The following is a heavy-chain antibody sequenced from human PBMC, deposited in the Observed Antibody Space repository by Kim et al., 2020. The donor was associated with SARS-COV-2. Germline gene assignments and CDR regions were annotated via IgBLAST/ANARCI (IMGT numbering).Heavy chain of an antibody. CDR3: ARGPFGFTGTTGQRTDYGMDV. V-gene: IGHV4-30-4*01. CDR2: IYSSGST. D-gene: IGHD1-1*01. CDR1: GGSISSGGYF. J-gene: IGHJ6*02. Sequence: SETLSLTCTVSGGSISSGGYFWSWIRQPPGKGLEWIGYIYSSGSTYYNPSLKRRVTISVDTSKNQFSLKLNSVAAADTAVYYCARGPFGFTGTTGQRTDYGMDVWGQGTTVTVSS.